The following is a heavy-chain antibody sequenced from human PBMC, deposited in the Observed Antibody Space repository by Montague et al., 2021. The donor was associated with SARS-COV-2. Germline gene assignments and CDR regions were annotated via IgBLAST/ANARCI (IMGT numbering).Heavy chain of an antibody. Sequence: SLRLSCAASGFNFDVYGMSWVRQAPGKGLEWVSGITCNGISTGYVDSVKGRFTISRDNAKKSLYLEMNSLRDEDTALYYCTRGFRGGPFDCWGQGTLVTVSS. J-gene: IGHJ4*02. V-gene: IGHV3-20*04. CDR3: TRGFRGGPFDC. CDR2: ITCNGIST. D-gene: IGHD3-10*01. CDR1: GFNFDVYG.